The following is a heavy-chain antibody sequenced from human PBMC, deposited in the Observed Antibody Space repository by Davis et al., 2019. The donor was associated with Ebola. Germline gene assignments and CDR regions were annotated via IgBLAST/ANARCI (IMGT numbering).Heavy chain of an antibody. D-gene: IGHD1-26*01. CDR1: GGSISSGGYS. V-gene: IGHV4-30-2*01. J-gene: IGHJ4*02. CDR3: ARAKANIVGATALDY. CDR2: IYHSGST. Sequence: MPSETLSLTCAVSGGSISSGGYSWSWIRQPPGKGLGWIGYIYHSGSTYYNPSLRSRVSISVDRSKNQFSLKLSSVTAADTAVYYCARAKANIVGATALDYWGQGALVTVSS.